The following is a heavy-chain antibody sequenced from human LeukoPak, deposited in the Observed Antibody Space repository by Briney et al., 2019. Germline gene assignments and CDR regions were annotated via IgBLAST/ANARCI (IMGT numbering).Heavy chain of an antibody. Sequence: GGSLRLSCAASGFTFSSYWMSWVRQAPGKGLEWVANIKQDGSEKNYVDSVKGRFTISRDNSKNTLYLQMNSLSAEDTAVYYCAKQGAATVTRQSYYMDVWGKGTTVTVSS. CDR1: GFTFSSYW. J-gene: IGHJ6*03. CDR2: IKQDGSEK. V-gene: IGHV3-7*03. CDR3: AKQGAATVTRQSYYMDV. D-gene: IGHD4-11*01.